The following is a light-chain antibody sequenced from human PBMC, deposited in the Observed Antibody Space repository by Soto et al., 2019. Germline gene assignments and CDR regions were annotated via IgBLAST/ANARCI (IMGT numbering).Light chain of an antibody. V-gene: IGLV2-14*01. J-gene: IGLJ2*01. CDR1: SSDVGGYNY. CDR2: EVS. Sequence: QSALTQPASVSGSPGQSITISCTGTSSDVGGYNYVSWYQQHPGKAPKLMIYEVSNRPSGVSNRFSGSKSGNKASLTISGLQAEDEDDYYCSSYTSSSNLVVFGGGTKLTVL. CDR3: SSYTSSSNLVV.